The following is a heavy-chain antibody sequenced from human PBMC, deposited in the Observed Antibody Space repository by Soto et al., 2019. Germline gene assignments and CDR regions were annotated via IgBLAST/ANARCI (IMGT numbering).Heavy chain of an antibody. CDR3: AGRSCTAGICYTNYYYYMDV. CDR2: ITATGGNT. V-gene: IGHV3-23*01. Sequence: EAQLLESGGGLVQPGGSLRLSCAASGFTFSSYGMNWVRQAPGKGLEWVSSITATGGNTYYADSVKGRFTISRDNSKDTLSLQMNSLRAEDTAVYYCAGRSCTAGICYTNYYYYMDVWGKGTTVTVSS. J-gene: IGHJ6*03. CDR1: GFTFSSYG. D-gene: IGHD2-8*02.